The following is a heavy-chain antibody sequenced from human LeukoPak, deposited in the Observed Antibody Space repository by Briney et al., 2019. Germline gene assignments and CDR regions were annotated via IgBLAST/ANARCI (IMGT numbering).Heavy chain of an antibody. J-gene: IGHJ4*02. CDR3: ARRYHDYSGYSRQFDY. CDR1: GYTFTSYD. Sequence: ASVKVSCKASGYTFTSYDINWVRQATGQGLEWMGWMNPNSGNTGYAQKFQGRVTMTRNTSISTAYMELSSLKTSDTAMYYCARRYHDYSGYSRQFDYWGQGTLVTVSS. D-gene: IGHD3-22*01. CDR2: MNPNSGNT. V-gene: IGHV1-8*01.